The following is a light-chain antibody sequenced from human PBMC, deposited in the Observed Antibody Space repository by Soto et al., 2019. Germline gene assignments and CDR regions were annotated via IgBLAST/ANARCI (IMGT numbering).Light chain of an antibody. CDR2: DVS. CDR3: SSYTSSSTPYV. CDR1: SRDVGGYNY. Sequence: QSALTQPASVSGSPGQSITISCTGTSRDVGGYNYASWYQQHPGKAPKLMIYDVSNRPSGVSNRFSGSKSGNTASLTISGLQAEDEADYYCSSYTSSSTPYVFGTGTKVTVL. V-gene: IGLV2-14*01. J-gene: IGLJ1*01.